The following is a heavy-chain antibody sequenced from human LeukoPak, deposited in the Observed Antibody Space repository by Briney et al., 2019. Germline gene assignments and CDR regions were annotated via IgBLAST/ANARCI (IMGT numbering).Heavy chain of an antibody. J-gene: IGHJ4*02. D-gene: IGHD3-22*01. V-gene: IGHV1-2*06. CDR1: GYTFTGYY. CDR2: INPNSGGT. CDR3: ARANYDSSGYLLGGLVY. Sequence: AASVKVSCKASGYTFTGYYMHWVRQAPGQGLEWMGRINPNSGGTNYAQKFQGRVTMTRDTSISTAYMELSRLRSDDTAVYYCARANYDSSGYLLGGLVYWGQGTLVTVSS.